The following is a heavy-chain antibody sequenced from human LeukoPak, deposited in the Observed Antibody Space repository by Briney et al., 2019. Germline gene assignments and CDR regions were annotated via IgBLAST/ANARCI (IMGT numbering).Heavy chain of an antibody. J-gene: IGHJ4*02. CDR2: ISSNGGST. CDR3: ARVMNYYDSSGYSIDY. D-gene: IGHD3-22*01. V-gene: IGHV3-64*01. Sequence: GGSLSLSCAATGFTFSSYAMHWVRQAPGKGLEYVSAISSNGGSTYYANSVKGRFTISRDNSKNTLYLQMGSLRAEDMAVYYCARVMNYYDSSGYSIDYWGQGTLVTVSS. CDR1: GFTFSSYA.